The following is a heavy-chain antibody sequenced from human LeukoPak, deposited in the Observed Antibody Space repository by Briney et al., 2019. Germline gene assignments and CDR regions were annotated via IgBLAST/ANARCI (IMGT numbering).Heavy chain of an antibody. CDR2: ISYDGSNK. CDR1: GFTFSSYD. Sequence: PGRSLRLSCAASGFTFSSYDMHWVRQAPGKGLEWVAVISYDGSNKYYADSVKGRFTISRDNSKNTLYLQMNSLRAEDTAVYYCAKGIDYYGSGIIGYWGQGTLVTVSS. CDR3: AKGIDYYGSGIIGY. J-gene: IGHJ4*02. D-gene: IGHD3-10*01. V-gene: IGHV3-30*18.